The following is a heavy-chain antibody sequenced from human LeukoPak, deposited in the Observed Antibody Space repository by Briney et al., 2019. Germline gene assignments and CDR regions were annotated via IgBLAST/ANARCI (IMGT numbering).Heavy chain of an antibody. CDR3: ARGEYGSGSYHIDY. V-gene: IGHV3-21*01. Sequence: GSLRLSCAASGFSFSSYSMNWVRQAPGKGLEWVSFISGSSSYIYYAASLKGRFTISRDNAKNSLYLQMNSLRAEDTAVYYCARGEYGSGSYHIDYWGQGTLVTVSS. CDR1: GFSFSSYS. D-gene: IGHD3-10*01. J-gene: IGHJ4*02. CDR2: ISGSSSYI.